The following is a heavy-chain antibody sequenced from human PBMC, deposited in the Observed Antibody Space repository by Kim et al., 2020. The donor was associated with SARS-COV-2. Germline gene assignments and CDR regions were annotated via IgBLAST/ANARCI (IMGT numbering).Heavy chain of an antibody. CDR3: ASGGRNWNYGYGMDV. Sequence: GGSLRLSCAASGFTFGSYVMHWVRQAPGKGLEWVAVISDDGSKKYYADSVKGRFTISRDNSKNTLYLQMNSLRAEDTAVYFCASGGRNWNYGYGMDVWG. CDR1: GFTFGSYV. D-gene: IGHD1-7*01. V-gene: IGHV3-30-3*01. CDR2: ISDDGSKK. J-gene: IGHJ6*02.